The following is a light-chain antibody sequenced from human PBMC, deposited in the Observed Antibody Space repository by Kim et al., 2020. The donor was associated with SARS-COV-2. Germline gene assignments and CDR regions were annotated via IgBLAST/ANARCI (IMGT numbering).Light chain of an antibody. CDR1: QSVTSN. J-gene: IGKJ2*01. V-gene: IGKV3-15*01. Sequence: EIGMTQSPATLSVSPGESVVLSCRASQSVTSNVAWYQQNLAQAPRLLIYGASTSATGIPARFSGSGSGTDFTLTIHSLQSEDFAVYYCQRCNNWPPMYTFGQGATLEI. CDR3: QRCNNWPPMYT. CDR2: GAS.